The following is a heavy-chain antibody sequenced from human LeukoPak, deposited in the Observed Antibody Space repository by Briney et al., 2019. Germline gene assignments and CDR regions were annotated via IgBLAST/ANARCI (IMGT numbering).Heavy chain of an antibody. J-gene: IGHJ4*02. V-gene: IGHV3-21*01. CDR2: ISSSSSYI. CDR1: GFTFSSYS. D-gene: IGHD3-10*01. Sequence: PGGSLRLSCAASGFTFSSYSMNWVRQAPGKGLEWVSSISSSSSYIYYADSVKGRFTISRDNAKNSLYLQMNSLRAEDTAVYYCARSSDGSGSCFDYWGQGTLVTVSS. CDR3: ARSSDGSGSCFDY.